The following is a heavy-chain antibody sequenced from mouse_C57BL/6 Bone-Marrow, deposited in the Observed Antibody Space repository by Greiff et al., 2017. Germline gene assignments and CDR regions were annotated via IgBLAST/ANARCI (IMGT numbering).Heavy chain of an antibody. V-gene: IGHV1-50*01. J-gene: IGHJ3*01. CDR3: ARPWGN. CDR1: GYTFTSYW. Sequence: VQLQQPGAELVKPGASVKLSCKASGYTFTSYWMQWVKQRPGQGLEWIGEIDPSDSYTNYNQKFKGKATLTVDTSSSTAYMQLSSLTSEDSAVXYCARPWGNWGQGTLVTVSA. CDR2: IDPSDSYT.